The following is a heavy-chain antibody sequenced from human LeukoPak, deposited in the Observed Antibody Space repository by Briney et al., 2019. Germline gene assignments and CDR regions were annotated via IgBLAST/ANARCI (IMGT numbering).Heavy chain of an antibody. J-gene: IGHJ4*02. D-gene: IGHD3-9*01. Sequence: GGSLRLSCSASGFTFGDYSMSWFRQAPGKGLEWVGFIRSKAYGGTAEYAASVKGRFTISRDDSESIAYLQMDSLKTEDTAVYYCSREIRYFDWFQADYWAREPWSPSPQ. CDR2: IRSKAYGGTA. V-gene: IGHV3-49*03. CDR3: SREIRYFDWFQADY. CDR1: GFTFGDYS.